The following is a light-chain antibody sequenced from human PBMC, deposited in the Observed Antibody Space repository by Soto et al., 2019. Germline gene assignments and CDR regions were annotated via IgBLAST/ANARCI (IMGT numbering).Light chain of an antibody. CDR1: QSITNY. Sequence: DIQMTQSPSSLSASVGDRVTITCRASQSITNYLNWYQQKPGQAPKLLIYAASSLLSGVPSRFSGSASGTDFTLTISSLQSEDFATYYCQQSYSSPRTFGQGTKVEIK. V-gene: IGKV1-39*01. J-gene: IGKJ2*01. CDR2: AAS. CDR3: QQSYSSPRT.